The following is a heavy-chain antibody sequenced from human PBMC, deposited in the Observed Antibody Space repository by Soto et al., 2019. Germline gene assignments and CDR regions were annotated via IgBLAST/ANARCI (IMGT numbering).Heavy chain of an antibody. V-gene: IGHV1-18*01. D-gene: IGHD3-9*01. Sequence: QVQLVQSGAEVKKPGASVKVSCKASGYTFPSYGISWVRQAPGQGLEWMGWISAYNGNTNYAQKLQGRVTMTTDTSTSTAYIKLRSLRSDDTAVYYCARESGGDILTGYYDYWGQGTLVTVSS. J-gene: IGHJ4*02. CDR1: GYTFPSYG. CDR3: ARESGGDILTGYYDY. CDR2: ISAYNGNT.